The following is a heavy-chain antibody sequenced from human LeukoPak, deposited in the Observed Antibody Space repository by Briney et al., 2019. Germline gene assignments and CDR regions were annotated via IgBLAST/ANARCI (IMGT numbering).Heavy chain of an antibody. D-gene: IGHD5-24*01. J-gene: IGHJ4*02. CDR1: GYTFSSYS. CDR3: ARSSLGTITAGPFVY. V-gene: IGHV1-18*01. Sequence: ASVKVSCKASGYTFSSYSIAWVRQPPGQGLEWMGCISGYNGNTNYAQKRQGRVSMTTDTSTTTAYMELRSLTSDDTALYYCARSSLGTITAGPFVYSGQGALVTVSS. CDR2: ISGYNGNT.